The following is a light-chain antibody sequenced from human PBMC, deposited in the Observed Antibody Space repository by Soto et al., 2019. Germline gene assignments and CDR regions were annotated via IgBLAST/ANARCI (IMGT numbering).Light chain of an antibody. Sequence: QSVLTQPASVSGSPGQSITISCTGTSSDVGGYNYVSWYQQHPGKAPKHMIYDVSHRPSGVSNRFSGSKSGNTASLTISGLQAEDEADYYGSSYTSSSTRVFGGGTKLTVL. CDR2: DVS. CDR1: SSDVGGYNY. CDR3: SSYTSSSTRV. V-gene: IGLV2-14*01. J-gene: IGLJ2*01.